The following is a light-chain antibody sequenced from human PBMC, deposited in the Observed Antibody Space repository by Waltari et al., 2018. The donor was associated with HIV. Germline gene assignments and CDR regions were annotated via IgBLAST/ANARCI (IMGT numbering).Light chain of an antibody. CDR1: ALPKKY. J-gene: IGLJ1*01. Sequence: SFELTQPPSVSVSPGQTARNTCPGAALPKKYRHWYQQKPGPAPVLVMFRDTERPPGIPERFSGSSSGTTVTLIITSVQADDEADYYCQSADNSLTYYVFGNGTRVTLL. CDR2: RDT. V-gene: IGLV3-25*03. CDR3: QSADNSLTYYV.